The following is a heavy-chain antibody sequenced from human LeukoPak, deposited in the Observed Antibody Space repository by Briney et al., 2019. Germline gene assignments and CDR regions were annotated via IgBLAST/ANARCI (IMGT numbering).Heavy chain of an antibody. Sequence: SETLSLTCTVSGGSISSYYWSWLRQPAGKGLEWIGRIYTSGSTNYNPSLKNRLTTSVDPSKNQFSLKLSSVTAADTAVYYCARAFSVLNAALGGAFDIWGQGTMVTVSS. V-gene: IGHV4-4*07. CDR1: GGSISSYY. D-gene: IGHD2/OR15-2a*01. J-gene: IGHJ3*02. CDR3: ARAFSVLNAALGGAFDI. CDR2: IYTSGST.